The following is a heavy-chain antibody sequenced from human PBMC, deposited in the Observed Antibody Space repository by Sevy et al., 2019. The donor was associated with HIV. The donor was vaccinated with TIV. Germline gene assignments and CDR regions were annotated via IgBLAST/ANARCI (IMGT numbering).Heavy chain of an antibody. CDR3: ARDGEIQLWCRGDYFDY. V-gene: IGHV3-74*01. D-gene: IGHD5-18*01. Sequence: GGSLRLSCAASGFTFSSYWMHCVRQAPGKGLVWVSRINSDGSSTRYADSVKGRFTISRDNAKNTLYLQMNSLRADDTAMYYCARDGEIQLWCRGDYFDYWGQGTSVTVSS. CDR2: INSDGSST. CDR1: GFTFSSYW. J-gene: IGHJ4*02.